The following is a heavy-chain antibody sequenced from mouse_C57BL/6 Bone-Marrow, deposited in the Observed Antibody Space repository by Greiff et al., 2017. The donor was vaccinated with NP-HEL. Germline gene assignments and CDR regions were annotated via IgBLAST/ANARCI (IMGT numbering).Heavy chain of an antibody. V-gene: IGHV5-9-1*02. CDR3: TRGDGSSFVVYFDY. Sequence: EVQVVESGEGLVKPGGSLKLSCAASGFTFSSYAMSWVRQTPEKRLEWVAYISSGGDYIYYADTVKGRFTISRDNARNTLYLQMSSLKSEDTAMYYCTRGDGSSFVVYFDYWGQGTTLTVSS. CDR1: GFTFSSYA. J-gene: IGHJ2*01. CDR2: ISSGGDYI. D-gene: IGHD1-1*01.